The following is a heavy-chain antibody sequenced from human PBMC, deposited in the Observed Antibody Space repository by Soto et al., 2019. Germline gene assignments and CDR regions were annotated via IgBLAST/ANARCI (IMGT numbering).Heavy chain of an antibody. D-gene: IGHD2-15*01. CDR2: ISGSGGST. V-gene: IGHV3-23*01. J-gene: IGHJ5*02. CDR1: GFTFSSYA. CDR3: AKSYCSGGSCYSALSWFDP. Sequence: GGSLRLSCAASGFTFSSYAMSWVRQAPGKGLEWVSAISGSGGSTYYADSVKGRFTISRDNSKNTLYLQMNSLRAEDTAVYYCAKSYCSGGSCYSALSWFDPWGQGTLVTVSS.